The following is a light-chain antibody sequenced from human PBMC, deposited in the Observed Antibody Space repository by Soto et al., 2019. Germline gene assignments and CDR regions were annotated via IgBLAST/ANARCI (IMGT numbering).Light chain of an antibody. V-gene: IGKV3-20*01. J-gene: IGKJ1*01. CDR2: GAS. Sequence: ESVLTQSPGTLSLSPGERATLSCRTSQSVSSSYLAWYQQKPGQAPRLLIYGASSRATGIPDRFSGSGSGTDFTLTISRLEPEDFAVYYCQQYGRSWWTFGQGTKVEI. CDR3: QQYGRSWWT. CDR1: QSVSSSY.